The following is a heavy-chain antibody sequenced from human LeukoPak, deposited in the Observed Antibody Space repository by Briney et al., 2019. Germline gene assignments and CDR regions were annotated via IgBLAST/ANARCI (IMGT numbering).Heavy chain of an antibody. J-gene: IGHJ4*02. CDR1: GYRFTSNS. CDR2: FSIFNGNV. CDR3: ARGGVYAVDS. D-gene: IGHD6-13*01. Sequence: ASVKLSCNTSGYRFTSNSISWVRKAPGPGLEWMGCFSIFNGNVYYGQKFQGRVTMTTDTSTSTAYMELRSLTSDDTAVYYWARGGVYAVDSWGQGTMVTVSA. V-gene: IGHV1-18*01.